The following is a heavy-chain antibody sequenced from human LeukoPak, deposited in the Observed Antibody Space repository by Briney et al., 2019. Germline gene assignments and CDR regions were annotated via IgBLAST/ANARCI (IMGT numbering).Heavy chain of an antibody. Sequence: SETLSLTCSVSGYSISSAYYWGWIRQPPGKGLEWIGSISHRGSTYYTPSLRSRVTISLDTSRNQFSLKLNSVTAADTAVYYCAKSNGYGLIDIWGQGTMVTVSS. CDR3: AKSNGYGLIDI. V-gene: IGHV4-38-2*01. CDR2: ISHRGST. D-gene: IGHD3-10*01. J-gene: IGHJ3*02. CDR1: GYSISSAYY.